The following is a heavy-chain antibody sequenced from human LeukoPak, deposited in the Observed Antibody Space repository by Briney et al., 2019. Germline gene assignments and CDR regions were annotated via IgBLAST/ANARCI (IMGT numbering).Heavy chain of an antibody. CDR2: INPNSGGT. V-gene: IGHV1-2*02. CDR3: ARDKVPRDYYFGY. J-gene: IGHJ4*02. Sequence: ASVKVSCKASGYTFTGYYMHWVRQAPGQGLEWMGWINPNSGGTNYAQKFQGRVTMTRDTSISTAYMELSRLRSDDTAVYYCARDKVPRDYYFGYWGQGTLVTVSS. CDR1: GYTFTGYY.